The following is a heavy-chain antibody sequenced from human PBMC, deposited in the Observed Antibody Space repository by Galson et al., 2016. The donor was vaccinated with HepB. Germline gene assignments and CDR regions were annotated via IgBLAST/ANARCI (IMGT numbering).Heavy chain of an antibody. CDR1: GYTFKTYA. Sequence: SVKVSCKASGYTFKTYAFHWVRQAPGQGLECMGWINAGNGITKSSQNFQGRVTITRDTTASTVYMDLSGLRSDDTAVYYCAKEVGYRNTWYPFDYWGQGSLVTVS. CDR3: AKEVGYRNTWYPFDY. CDR2: INAGNGIT. J-gene: IGHJ4*02. V-gene: IGHV1-3*01. D-gene: IGHD6-13*01.